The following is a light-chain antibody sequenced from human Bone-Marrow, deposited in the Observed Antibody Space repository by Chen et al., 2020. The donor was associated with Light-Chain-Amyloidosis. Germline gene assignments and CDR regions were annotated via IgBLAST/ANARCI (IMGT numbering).Light chain of an antibody. J-gene: IGKJ1*01. CDR1: QSLLHSNGYNY. Sequence: DIVMTQSPLSLPVSPGEPASISCRYSQSLLHSNGYNYLDWYLQKPGQSPQLLIYLGSNRASGVHNRFSGSGSGTDFTLTISRVEAEDVGVYYCMQALQTPCAFGQGTKVEIK. CDR2: LGS. CDR3: MQALQTPCA. V-gene: IGKV2-28*01.